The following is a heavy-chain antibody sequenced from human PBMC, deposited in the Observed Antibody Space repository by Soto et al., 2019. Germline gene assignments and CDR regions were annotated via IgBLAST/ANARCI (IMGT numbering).Heavy chain of an antibody. J-gene: IGHJ6*02. D-gene: IGHD3-22*01. CDR2: INHSGST. CDR3: ARGNYYDSSGYFFYGMDV. CDR1: GGSFSGYY. V-gene: IGHV4-34*01. Sequence: SETLSLTCAVYGGSFSGYYWSWNRQPPGKGLEWIGEINHSGSTKYNPSLQSRVTISVDTSKNQFSLILSSVTAADTAVYYCARGNYYDSSGYFFYGMDVWGQGTTVTVSS.